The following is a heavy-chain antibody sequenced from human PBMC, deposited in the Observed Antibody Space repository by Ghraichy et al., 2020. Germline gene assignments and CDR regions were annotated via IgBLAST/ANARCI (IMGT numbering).Heavy chain of an antibody. Sequence: TLSLTCTVSGGSISSGDYYWSWIRQPPGKGLEWIGYIYYSGSTYYNPSLKSRVTISVDTSKNQFSLKLSSVTAADTAVYYCARELSLCSSTSCYNWFDPWGQGTLVTVSS. V-gene: IGHV4-30-4*01. D-gene: IGHD2-2*01. J-gene: IGHJ5*02. CDR3: ARELSLCSSTSCYNWFDP. CDR2: IYYSGST. CDR1: GGSISSGDYY.